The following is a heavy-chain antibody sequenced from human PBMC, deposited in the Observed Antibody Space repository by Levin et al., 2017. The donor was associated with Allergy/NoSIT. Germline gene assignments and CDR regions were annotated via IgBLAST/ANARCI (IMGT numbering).Heavy chain of an antibody. J-gene: IGHJ4*02. Sequence: GESLKISCAASGFTFSSYAMSWVRQAPGKGLEWVSAISGSGGSTYYADSVKGRFTISRDNSKNTLYLQMNSLRAEDTAVYYCAKSRTTVTEYDYWGQGTLVTVSS. CDR2: ISGSGGST. D-gene: IGHD4-17*01. V-gene: IGHV3-23*01. CDR1: GFTFSSYA. CDR3: AKSRTTVTEYDY.